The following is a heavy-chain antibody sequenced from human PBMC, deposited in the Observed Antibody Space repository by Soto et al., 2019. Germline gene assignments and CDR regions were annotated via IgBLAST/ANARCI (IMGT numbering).Heavy chain of an antibody. CDR1: GFTLSSYG. V-gene: IGHV3-30*18. CDR3: AKDPRDGYNPYYFDY. Sequence: QVQLVESGGGVVQPGRSLRLSCAASGFTLSSYGMHWVRQAPGKGLEWVAVISYDGSNKYYADSVKGRFTISRDNSKNTLYLQMNSLRADDTAVYYCAKDPRDGYNPYYFDYWGQGTLVTVSS. CDR2: ISYDGSNK. J-gene: IGHJ4*02. D-gene: IGHD5-12*01.